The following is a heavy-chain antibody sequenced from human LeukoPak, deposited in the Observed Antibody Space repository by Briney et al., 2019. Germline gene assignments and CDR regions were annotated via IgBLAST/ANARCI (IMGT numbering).Heavy chain of an antibody. J-gene: IGHJ4*02. CDR1: GYTLTELS. CDR3: ATDRELPGENYFNY. Sequence: ASVKVSCKVSGYTLTELSMHWVRQAPGKGLEWMGGFDPKDGETIYAQKFQGRVTMTEDTSTDTAYMELSSLRSEDTAVYYCATDRELPGENYFNYWGQGTLVTVSS. CDR2: FDPKDGET. D-gene: IGHD1-26*01. V-gene: IGHV1-24*01.